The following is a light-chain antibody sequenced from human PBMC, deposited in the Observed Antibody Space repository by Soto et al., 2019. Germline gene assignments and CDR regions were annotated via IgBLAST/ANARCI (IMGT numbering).Light chain of an antibody. CDR1: QSVSSSY. Sequence: ETVLTQSPGTLSLSQGERATLSCRASQSVSSSYLAWYQQKPGQAPRLLIYDASSRATGIPDRFSGSGSGTDFTLTISRLEPEDFAVYYCQQYVRSPPSWTFGQGTKVEI. CDR3: QQYVRSPPSWT. CDR2: DAS. V-gene: IGKV3-20*01. J-gene: IGKJ1*01.